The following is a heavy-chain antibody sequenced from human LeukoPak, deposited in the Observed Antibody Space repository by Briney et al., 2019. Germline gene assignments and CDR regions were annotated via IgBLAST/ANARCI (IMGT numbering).Heavy chain of an antibody. V-gene: IGHV3-11*01. CDR1: GFTFSDYY. J-gene: IGHJ4*02. Sequence: GGSLRLSCAASGFTFSDYYMSWIRQAPGKGLEWVSYISSSGSTIYYADSVKGRFTISRDNAKNSLYLQMNSLSAEDTAVYFCAGQNYYDSSGYYPDYWGQGTLVTVSS. D-gene: IGHD3-22*01. CDR3: AGQNYYDSSGYYPDY. CDR2: ISSSGSTI.